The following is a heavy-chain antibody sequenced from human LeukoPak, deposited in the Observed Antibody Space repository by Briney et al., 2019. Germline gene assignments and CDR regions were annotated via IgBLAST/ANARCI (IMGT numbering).Heavy chain of an antibody. CDR2: IYYSGST. CDR1: GGSISSSSYY. V-gene: IGHV4-39*07. CDR3: ARDSRLVTMVRGVSPRFFDY. D-gene: IGHD3-10*01. Sequence: SETLSLTCTVSGGSISSSSYYWGWIRQPPGKGLEWIGSIYYSGSTYYNPSLKSRVTISVDTSKNQFSLKLSSVTAADTAVYYCARDSRLVTMVRGVSPRFFDYWGQGTLVTVSS. J-gene: IGHJ4*02.